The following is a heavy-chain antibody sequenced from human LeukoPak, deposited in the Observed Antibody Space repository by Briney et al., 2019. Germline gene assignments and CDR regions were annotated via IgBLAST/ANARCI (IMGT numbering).Heavy chain of an antibody. CDR2: INTDGSDT. J-gene: IGHJ4*02. CDR1: GFTFSVYW. CDR3: ARDLTGTLFDS. D-gene: IGHD1-1*01. Sequence: GSLRLSCAASGFTFSVYWMHWVRRVPGKGLVWVSRINTDGSDTSYGDSVKGRFTVSRDNAKSTVYLQMNSLKTEDTAVYFCARDLTGTLFDSWGQGTLVTVSS. V-gene: IGHV3-74*01.